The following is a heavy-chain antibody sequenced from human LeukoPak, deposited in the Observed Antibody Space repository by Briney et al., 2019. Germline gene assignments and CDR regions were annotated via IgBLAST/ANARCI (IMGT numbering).Heavy chain of an antibody. Sequence: SETLSLTCTVSGGSISSGSYYWSWIRQPAGKGLEWIGRIYTSGSTNYNPSLKSRVTISVDTSKNQFSLKLSSVTAADTAVYYCAREDGFITGTTNWGQGTLVTVSS. J-gene: IGHJ4*02. V-gene: IGHV4-61*02. CDR2: IYTSGST. CDR3: AREDGFITGTTN. CDR1: GGSISSGSYY. D-gene: IGHD1-7*01.